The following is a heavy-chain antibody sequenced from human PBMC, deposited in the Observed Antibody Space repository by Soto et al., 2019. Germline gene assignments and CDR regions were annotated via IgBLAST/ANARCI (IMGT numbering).Heavy chain of an antibody. Sequence: QVQLVESGGGVVQPGRSLRLSCAASGFTFSSYAMHWVRQAPGKGLEWVAVISYDGSNKYYADSVKGRFTISRDNSKNTLFLQMNSLGAEDTAVYYCASPGPYYGSGSSLYYYGMDVWGQGTTVTVSS. V-gene: IGHV3-30-3*01. CDR1: GFTFSSYA. CDR2: ISYDGSNK. D-gene: IGHD3-10*01. CDR3: ASPGPYYGSGSSLYYYGMDV. J-gene: IGHJ6*02.